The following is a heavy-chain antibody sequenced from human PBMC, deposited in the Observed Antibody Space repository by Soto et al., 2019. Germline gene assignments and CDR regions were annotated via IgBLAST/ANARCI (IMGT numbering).Heavy chain of an antibody. D-gene: IGHD2-15*01. J-gene: IGHJ5*02. V-gene: IGHV3-48*01. CDR1: GFTFTSYS. CDR3: ARGGRVSSGGSQVNWFDP. Sequence: GSLRLSCAASGFTFTSYSMNWVRQAPGKGLEWVSYIRGTTHYADSVKGRFTISRDNARSSLYLQMNSLRADDTAVYYCARGGRVSSGGSQVNWFDPWGQGTLVTVSS. CDR2: IRGTT.